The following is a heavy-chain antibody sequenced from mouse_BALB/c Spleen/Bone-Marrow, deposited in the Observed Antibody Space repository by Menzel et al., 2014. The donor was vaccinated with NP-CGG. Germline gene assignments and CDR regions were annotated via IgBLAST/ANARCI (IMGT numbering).Heavy chain of an antibody. Sequence: VQLQQPGAELVKPGASVKLSCTASGFNIKDTYMHWVEQRPEQGLEWIGRIDPANGNTKYDPKFQGKATITADTSSNTAYPQLSSLTSEDTAVYYCARNYGYGKSFAYWGQGTLVTVSA. CDR2: IDPANGNT. V-gene: IGHV14-3*02. J-gene: IGHJ3*01. CDR3: ARNYGYGKSFAY. D-gene: IGHD2-2*01. CDR1: GFNIKDTY.